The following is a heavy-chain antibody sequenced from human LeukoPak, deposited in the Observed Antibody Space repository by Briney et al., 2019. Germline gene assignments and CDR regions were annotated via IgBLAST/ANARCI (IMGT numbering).Heavy chain of an antibody. CDR2: IYYTGIT. CDR3: ARQHIDAYYYFDH. Sequence: SETLSLTCTVSGGSISSYYRNWIRQPPGKGLEWIGYIYYTGITDYNPSLKSRVTMSVDTSKNQFSLKLTSATAADTAVYYCARQHIDAYYYFDHWGQGTLVTVSS. J-gene: IGHJ4*02. D-gene: IGHD2-21*01. CDR1: GGSISSYY. V-gene: IGHV4-59*08.